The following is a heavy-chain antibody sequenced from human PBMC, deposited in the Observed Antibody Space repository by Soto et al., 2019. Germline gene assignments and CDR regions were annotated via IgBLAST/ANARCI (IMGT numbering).Heavy chain of an antibody. D-gene: IGHD3-10*01. CDR2: ISAYNGNT. CDR1: GYTFTSYG. CDR3: ARSRRGYGPLYNWFDS. J-gene: IGHJ5*01. Sequence: GASVKVSCKASGYTFTSYGISWVRQAPGQGLEGMGWISAYNGNTNYAQKLQGRVTMTTDTSTSTAYMELRSLRSDDTAVYYCARSRRGYGPLYNWFDSWGQGILVTVSS. V-gene: IGHV1-18*01.